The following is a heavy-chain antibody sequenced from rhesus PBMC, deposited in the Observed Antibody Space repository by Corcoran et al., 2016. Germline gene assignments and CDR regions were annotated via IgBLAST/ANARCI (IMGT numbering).Heavy chain of an antibody. CDR3: ARRPYDYLDY. Sequence: QVTLKESGPALVKPTQTLTLTRTFSGFSLSTRGMGVGRIRQPPGKALEWLALIYWDDDKYYRTSLKSKLTITKDTSKNQVVLTMNNMDPVDTATYYWARRPYDYLDYWGQGVLVTVSS. V-gene: IGHV2-174*01. CDR1: GFSLSTRGMG. CDR2: IYWDDDK. D-gene: IGHD3-22*01. J-gene: IGHJ4*01.